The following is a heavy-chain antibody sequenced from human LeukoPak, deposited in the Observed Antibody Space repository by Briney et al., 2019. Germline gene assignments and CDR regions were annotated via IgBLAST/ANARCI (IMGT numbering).Heavy chain of an antibody. V-gene: IGHV4-39*01. Sequence: QLQLQESGAGLAKPSETLPLTCTVSGGSISSSSFYSGWIRPPPGKGLEWIGSIYSSGSTYYNPSLKSRVTISVDTSKNHFSLKLSSVTAADTAVYYCARRSYDSSGYYYEKTRFDYWGQGTLVTVSS. CDR1: GGSISSSSFY. CDR3: ARRSYDSSGYYYEKTRFDY. J-gene: IGHJ4*02. D-gene: IGHD3-22*01. CDR2: IYSSGST.